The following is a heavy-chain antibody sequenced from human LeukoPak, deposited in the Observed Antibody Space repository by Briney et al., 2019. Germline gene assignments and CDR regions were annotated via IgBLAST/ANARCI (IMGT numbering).Heavy chain of an antibody. Sequence: GGSLRLSCAASGFTFSNYAMTGVRQAPGKGPEWVSTIGGSGDNTNYADSVKGRFTISRDNSENTLFLQMNSLRAEDSAVYYCAKRDYSSGQYGMDVWGQGTTVTVS. CDR1: GFTFSNYA. V-gene: IGHV3-23*01. CDR2: IGGSGDNT. CDR3: AKRDYSSGQYGMDV. D-gene: IGHD4-11*01. J-gene: IGHJ6*02.